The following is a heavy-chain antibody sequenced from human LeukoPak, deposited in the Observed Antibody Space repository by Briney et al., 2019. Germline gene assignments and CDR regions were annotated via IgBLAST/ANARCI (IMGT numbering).Heavy chain of an antibody. CDR2: INPSGGST. V-gene: IGHV1-46*01. D-gene: IGHD6-19*01. CDR3: ASSGWYGYFQH. Sequence: GASVKVSCKASGFTFTNYDINWVRQAPGQGLEWMGIINPSGGSTSYAQKFQGRVTMTRDTSTSTVYMELSSLRSEDTAVYYCASSGWYGYFQHWGQGTLVTVSS. CDR1: GFTFTNYD. J-gene: IGHJ1*01.